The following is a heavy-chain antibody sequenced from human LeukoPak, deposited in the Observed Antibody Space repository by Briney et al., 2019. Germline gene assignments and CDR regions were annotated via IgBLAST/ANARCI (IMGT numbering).Heavy chain of an antibody. CDR3: ARRGSGWYVDY. V-gene: IGHV5-51*01. D-gene: IGHD6-19*01. J-gene: IGHJ4*02. CDR2: IYPGDSDT. Sequence: GASLQISCKASGYTFTSYWIGWVRQMPGKGLEWMGIIYPGDSDTRYSPSFQGQVSISVDKSISTAYLQWSSLKASDTAMYYCARRGSGWYVDYWGQGTLVTVSS. CDR1: GYTFTSYW.